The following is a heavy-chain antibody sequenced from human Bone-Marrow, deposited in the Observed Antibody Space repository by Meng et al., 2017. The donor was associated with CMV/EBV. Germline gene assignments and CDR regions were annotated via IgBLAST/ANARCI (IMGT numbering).Heavy chain of an antibody. CDR2: ISSSSSYI. CDR3: ARVVPAASGMDV. D-gene: IGHD2-2*01. V-gene: IGHV3-21*01. CDR1: GFTFSSYS. J-gene: IGHJ4*02. Sequence: GESLKISCAASGFTFSSYSMNWVRQAPGKGLEWVSSISSSSSYIYDADSVTGRFTISRDNAKNSLFLQMNSLRAEDTAVYYCARVVPAASGMDVWGQGTLVTVSS.